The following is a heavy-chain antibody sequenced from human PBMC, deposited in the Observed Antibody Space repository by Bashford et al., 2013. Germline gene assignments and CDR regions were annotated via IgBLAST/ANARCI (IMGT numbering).Heavy chain of an antibody. V-gene: IGHV4-39*01. CDR2: IYFSGST. CDR3: VRHGYGGYFRGCHQCPFDY. D-gene: IGHD5-12*01. CDR1: GASITSNSYY. Sequence: SETLSLTCTVSGASITSNSYYWGWIRQPPGKGLEGIGSIYFSGSTYYNPSLKSRVTISVDTSKNQFSLKLTSVSAADTAVYYCVRHGYGGYFRGCHQCPFDYWGQGTLVTVSS. J-gene: IGHJ4*02.